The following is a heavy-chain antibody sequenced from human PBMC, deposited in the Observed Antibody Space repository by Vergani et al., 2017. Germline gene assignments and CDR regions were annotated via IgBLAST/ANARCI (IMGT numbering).Heavy chain of an antibody. J-gene: IGHJ2*01. D-gene: IGHD3-16*01. CDR2: IDRNYGVK. CDR1: GFTFDDYA. CDR3: VKDNDYDADGPFDL. Sequence: EVQLVESGGGLVQPGRSLRLSCAASGFTFDDYAMHWVRQAPGKGLEWVSGIDRNYGVKNGNSFEGRFSTSRDNAKKAVFLQMNNLRHEDTALYFCVKDNDYDADGPFDLWGRGTLVTVSS. V-gene: IGHV3-9*01.